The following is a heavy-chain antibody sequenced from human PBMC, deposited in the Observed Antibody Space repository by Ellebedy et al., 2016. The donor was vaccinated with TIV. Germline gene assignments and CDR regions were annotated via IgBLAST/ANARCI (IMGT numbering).Heavy chain of an antibody. Sequence: GESLKISXAASGFTFSSYWMHWVRQAPGKGLVWVSRINSDGSSTSYADSVKGRFTISRDNAKNTLYLQMNSLRAEDTAVYYCVAATALYYYYGMDVWGQGTTVTVSS. CDR1: GFTFSSYW. J-gene: IGHJ6*02. V-gene: IGHV3-74*01. D-gene: IGHD2-15*01. CDR3: VAATALYYYYGMDV. CDR2: INSDGSST.